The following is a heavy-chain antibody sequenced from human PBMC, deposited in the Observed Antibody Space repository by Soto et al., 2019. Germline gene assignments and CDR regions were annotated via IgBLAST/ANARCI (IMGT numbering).Heavy chain of an antibody. J-gene: IGHJ6*02. D-gene: IGHD3-10*01. CDR1: GCTVSSYA. CDR2: IIPIFGTA. Sequence: QVQLVQSGAEVKKPGSSVKVSCKASGCTVSSYAISWVRQAPGQGLEWMGGIIPIFGTADYAQKFQGRVTITAGESTSTAYMELSSLRSEDTAVYYCARSGASPGDYYYGMDVWGQGTTVTVS. V-gene: IGHV1-69*12. CDR3: ARSGASPGDYYYGMDV.